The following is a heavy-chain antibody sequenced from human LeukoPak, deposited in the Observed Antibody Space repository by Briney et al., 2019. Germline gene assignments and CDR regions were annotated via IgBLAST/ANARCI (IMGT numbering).Heavy chain of an antibody. J-gene: IGHJ6*03. Sequence: GGSLRLSCAASGFTFSSYGMRWVRQAPGKGLEWVAFIRYDGSNKYYADSVKGRFTISRDNSKNTLYLQMNSLRAEDTAVYYCVPRKEWSCYMDVWGKGTTVTVSS. V-gene: IGHV3-30*02. CDR1: GFTFSSYG. CDR2: IRYDGSNK. D-gene: IGHD3-3*01. CDR3: VPRKEWSCYMDV.